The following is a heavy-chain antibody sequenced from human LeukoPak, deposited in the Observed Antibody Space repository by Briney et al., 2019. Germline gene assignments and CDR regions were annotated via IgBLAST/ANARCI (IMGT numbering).Heavy chain of an antibody. CDR3: ARHGGGGSGGNSGFDY. CDR2: IYPGDSDT. V-gene: IGHV5-51*01. J-gene: IGHJ4*02. CDR1: GYNFSNCL. D-gene: IGHD4-23*01. Sequence: GESLKISCEGSGYNFSNCLIGWVRQVPGKGLEWMGIIYPGDSDTRYGPSFQGQVTISADKSISTAYLQWSSLKASDTAMYYCARHGGGGSGGNSGFDYWGQGTLVTVSS.